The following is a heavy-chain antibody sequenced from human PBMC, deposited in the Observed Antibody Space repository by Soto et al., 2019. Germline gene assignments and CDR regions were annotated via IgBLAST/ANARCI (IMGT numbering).Heavy chain of an antibody. J-gene: IGHJ4*02. CDR3: AIDGYSSGWYESEAYDY. V-gene: IGHV3-48*02. CDR1: GFTFSSYS. Sequence: VQLVESGGGLVQPGGSLRLSCAASGFTFSSYSMNWVRQAPGKGLEWVSYISSSSSTIYYADSVKGRFTISRDNAKNSLYLQMNSLRDEDTAVYYCAIDGYSSGWYESEAYDYWGQGTLVTVSS. D-gene: IGHD6-19*01. CDR2: ISSSSSTI.